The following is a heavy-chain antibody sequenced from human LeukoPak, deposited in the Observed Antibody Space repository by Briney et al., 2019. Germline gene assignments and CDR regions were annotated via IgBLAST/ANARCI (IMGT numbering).Heavy chain of an antibody. Sequence: SVKVSCKASGGTFSSYAISWVRQAPGQGLEWMGGIIPIFGTANYAQKFQGRVTITTDESTSTAYMELSSLRSEDTAVYYCASSGYCSSTSCYGASPLQFDYWGQGTLVTVSS. CDR3: ASSGYCSSTSCYGASPLQFDY. V-gene: IGHV1-69*05. CDR1: GGTFSSYA. CDR2: IIPIFGTA. D-gene: IGHD2-2*01. J-gene: IGHJ4*02.